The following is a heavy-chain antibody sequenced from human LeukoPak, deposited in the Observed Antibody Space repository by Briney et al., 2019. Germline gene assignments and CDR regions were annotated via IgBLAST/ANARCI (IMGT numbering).Heavy chain of an antibody. CDR3: ARGLYYYGSGSYVKGNWFDP. V-gene: IGHV1-2*02. CDR1: GYTFTGYY. D-gene: IGHD3-10*01. Sequence: SVKVSCKASGYTFTGYYVHWVRQAPGQGLEWMGWINPNSGGTNYAQKFQGRVTMTRDTSISTAYMELSRLRSDDTAVYYCARGLYYYGSGSYVKGNWFDPWGQGTLVTVSS. J-gene: IGHJ5*02. CDR2: INPNSGGT.